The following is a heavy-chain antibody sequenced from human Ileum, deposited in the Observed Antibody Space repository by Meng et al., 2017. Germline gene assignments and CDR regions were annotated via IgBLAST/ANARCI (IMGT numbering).Heavy chain of an antibody. CDR1: GFTFSSYA. J-gene: IGHJ3*02. Sequence: GESLKISCAASGFTFSSYAMSWVRQAPGKGLEWVSAISGSGGSTYYADSVKGRFTISRDNSKNTLYLQMNSLRAEDTAVYYCAKDPSMITFGGVIVRGNDAFDIWGQGTMVTVSS. CDR2: ISGSGGST. V-gene: IGHV3-23*01. CDR3: AKDPSMITFGGVIVRGNDAFDI. D-gene: IGHD3-16*02.